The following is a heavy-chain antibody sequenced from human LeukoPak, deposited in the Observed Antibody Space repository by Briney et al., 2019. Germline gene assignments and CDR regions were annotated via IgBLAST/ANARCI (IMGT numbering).Heavy chain of an antibody. Sequence: SETLSLTCTVSGGSISSGGYYWSWIRQHPGKGLEWIGYIYYSGSTYYNSSLKSRVTISVDTSKNQSSLKLSSVTAADTAVYYCAREGSSQQLVPEYFQHWGQGTLVTVSS. CDR1: GGSISSGGYY. J-gene: IGHJ1*01. CDR2: IYYSGST. CDR3: AREGSSQQLVPEYFQH. V-gene: IGHV4-31*03. D-gene: IGHD6-13*01.